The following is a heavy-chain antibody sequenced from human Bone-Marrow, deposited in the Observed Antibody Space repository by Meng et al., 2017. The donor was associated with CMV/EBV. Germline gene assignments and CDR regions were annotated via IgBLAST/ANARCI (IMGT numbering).Heavy chain of an antibody. CDR3: ARGSYYYDSSGYWPGDY. CDR2: IWYDGSNK. Sequence: GESLKISCAASGFTFSSYGMHWVRQAPGKGLEWVAVIWYDGSNKYYADSVKGRFTISRDNSKNTLYLQMNSLRAEDTAVYYCARGSYYYDSSGYWPGDYWGQGTLVTVSS. J-gene: IGHJ4*02. D-gene: IGHD3-22*01. V-gene: IGHV3-33*01. CDR1: GFTFSSYG.